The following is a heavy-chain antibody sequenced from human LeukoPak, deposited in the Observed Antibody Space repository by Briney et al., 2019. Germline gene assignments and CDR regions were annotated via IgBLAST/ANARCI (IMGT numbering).Heavy chain of an antibody. Sequence: PSETLSLTCAVSGGSISSGGYSWSWLRQPPGKGLEWIGYIYHSGSTYYNPSLKSRVTISVDRSKNQFSLKLSSVTAADTAVYYCARALAVTTQLDYWGQGTLVTVSS. CDR3: ARALAVTTQLDY. CDR2: IYHSGST. V-gene: IGHV4-30-2*01. J-gene: IGHJ4*02. CDR1: GGSISSGGYS. D-gene: IGHD4-17*01.